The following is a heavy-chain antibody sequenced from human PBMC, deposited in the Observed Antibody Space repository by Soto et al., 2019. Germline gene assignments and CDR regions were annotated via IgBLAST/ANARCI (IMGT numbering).Heavy chain of an antibody. D-gene: IGHD1-26*01. CDR2: LSNSENI. CDR1: GGSIGSSRHF. J-gene: IGHJ3*01. CDR3: ARHADNPVGGTPLALDV. V-gene: IGHV4-39*01. Sequence: QLQLQESGPRLVRPSETLSLTCTVSGGSIGSSRHFWGWIRQSPGKGLEWIGSLSNSENILHNPSLRSRVTISVDMSKTQLSLRLTSVAAADTGTFFCARHADNPVGGTPLALDVGGLGTMVTVSS.